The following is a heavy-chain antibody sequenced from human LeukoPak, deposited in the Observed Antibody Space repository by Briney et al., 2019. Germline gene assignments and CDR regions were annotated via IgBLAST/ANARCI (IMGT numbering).Heavy chain of an antibody. D-gene: IGHD3-16*01. V-gene: IGHV3-11*01. CDR3: ARDRGRHRSVGGPSYWFDP. CDR2: ISSSGSTI. Sequence: GGSLRLSCAASGFTFSDYYMSWIRQAPGKGLEWVSYISSSGSTIYYADSVKGRFTISRDNAKNSLYLQMNSLRAEDTAVYYCARDRGRHRSVGGPSYWFDPWGQGTLVTVSS. CDR1: GFTFSDYY. J-gene: IGHJ5*02.